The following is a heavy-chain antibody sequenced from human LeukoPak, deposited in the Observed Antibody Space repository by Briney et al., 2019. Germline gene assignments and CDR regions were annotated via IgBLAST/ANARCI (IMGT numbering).Heavy chain of an antibody. V-gene: IGHV3-21*01. CDR2: ISSSSSYI. CDR1: GFTFSSYS. Sequence: GGSLRLSCAASGFTFSSYSMNWVRQAPGKGLEGVSSISSSSSYIYYADSVKGRFTISRDNAKNSLYLQMNSLRAEDTAVYYCARDGYYYGSGSREHYYMDVWGKGTTVTISS. CDR3: ARDGYYYGSGSREHYYMDV. D-gene: IGHD3-10*01. J-gene: IGHJ6*03.